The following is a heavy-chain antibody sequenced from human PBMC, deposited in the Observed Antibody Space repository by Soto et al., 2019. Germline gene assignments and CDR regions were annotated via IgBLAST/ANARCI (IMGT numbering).Heavy chain of an antibody. D-gene: IGHD1-20*01. J-gene: IGHJ6*02. CDR1: GYTFTSYG. CDR3: ARDYNWRTPYYYGMDV. CDR2: ISAYNGNT. V-gene: IGHV1-18*04. Sequence: QVQLVQSGAEVKKPGASVTVSCKASGYTFTSYGISWVRHSPGQGLEWMGWISAYNGNTNYAQKLQGRVTMTTDTATSTAYMELRSLRSEDTAVYYCARDYNWRTPYYYGMDVWGQGTTVTVSS.